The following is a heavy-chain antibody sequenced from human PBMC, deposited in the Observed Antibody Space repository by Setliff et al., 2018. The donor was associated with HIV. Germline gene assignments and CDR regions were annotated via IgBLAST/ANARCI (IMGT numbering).Heavy chain of an antibody. CDR2: INHSGST. V-gene: IGHV4-34*01. CDR3: ARGHGDYVWGSAFDY. CDR1: GGSFSGYY. D-gene: IGHD3-16*01. Sequence: TSETLSLTCAVYGGSFSGYYWSWIRQPPGKGLEWIGEINHSGSTNYNPSLKSRVTTSVDTSKNQFSLKLSSVTAADTAVYYCARGHGDYVWGSAFDYWGLGTLVTVSS. J-gene: IGHJ4*02.